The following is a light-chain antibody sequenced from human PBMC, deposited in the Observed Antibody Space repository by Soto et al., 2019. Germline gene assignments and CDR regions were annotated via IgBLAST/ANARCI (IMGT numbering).Light chain of an antibody. CDR3: QQTYSRPRT. CDR2: AAS. J-gene: IGKJ1*01. CDR1: DNIGSY. V-gene: IGKV1-39*01. Sequence: DIQMTQSPSSLSASVGDRVTITCRASDNIGSYLNWYQHEPGRAPRLLISAASGLQSGVPSRFSGVGSGSDFTLSISDLQPEDFATYYCQQTYSRPRTFVQGTKVV.